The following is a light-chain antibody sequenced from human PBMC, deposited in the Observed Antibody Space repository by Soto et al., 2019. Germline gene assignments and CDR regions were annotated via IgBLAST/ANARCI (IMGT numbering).Light chain of an antibody. CDR3: SAYTTISTYV. CDR2: EVS. CDR1: SSDVGGDNF. V-gene: IGLV2-14*01. Sequence: QSALTQPASVCESPGQSSTISCTGTSSDVGGDNFVSWYQQHPGKAPKLIIYEVSHRPSGVSHRFSGSKSGNTASLNISGLQSEDAADYYCSAYTTISTYVLGTGTKLTVL. J-gene: IGLJ1*01.